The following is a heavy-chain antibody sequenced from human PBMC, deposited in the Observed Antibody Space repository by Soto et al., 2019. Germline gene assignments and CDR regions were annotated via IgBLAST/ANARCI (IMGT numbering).Heavy chain of an antibody. J-gene: IGHJ4*02. CDR1: GFTFSSYA. Sequence: EVPLLESGGGLVQPGESLRLSCAASGFTFSSYAMSWVRQAPGKGLEWVSVISGSDDSTYYADSVKGRFTISRDNSKNTLYLQMNSLRAEDTAVYYCAKRSSSSTFDSWGQGTLVTVSS. CDR3: AKRSSSSTFDS. D-gene: IGHD6-6*01. CDR2: ISGSDDST. V-gene: IGHV3-23*01.